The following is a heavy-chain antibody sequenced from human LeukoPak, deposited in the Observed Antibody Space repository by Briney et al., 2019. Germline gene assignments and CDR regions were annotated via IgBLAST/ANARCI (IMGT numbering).Heavy chain of an antibody. CDR1: GYTFTSYG. J-gene: IGHJ6*03. CDR3: ARERPDIVVVPAAGRVTYYYYYMDV. CDR2: ISAYNGNT. Sequence: ASVKVSCKASGYTFTSYGISWVRLPPGQGLEWMGWISAYNGNTTYAQKLQGRVTMTTDTSTSTAYMELGSLRSDDTAVYYCARERPDIVVVPAAGRVTYYYYYMDVWGKGTTVTVSS. D-gene: IGHD2-2*01. V-gene: IGHV1-18*01.